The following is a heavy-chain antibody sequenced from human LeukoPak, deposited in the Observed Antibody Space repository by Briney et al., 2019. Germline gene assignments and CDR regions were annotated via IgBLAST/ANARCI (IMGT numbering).Heavy chain of an antibody. V-gene: IGHV3-74*01. CDR2: INSDGSRA. J-gene: IGHJ4*02. Sequence: PGGSLRLSCAASEFTLSHYWMHWVRQAPGKGLEWVSRINSDGSRADYADSVKGRCTISRDNAKNTVYLQMDSLRAEDTAVYYCARDSGGQWLVLFDYWGQGTLVTVAS. CDR3: ARDSGGQWLVLFDY. CDR1: EFTLSHYW. D-gene: IGHD6-19*01.